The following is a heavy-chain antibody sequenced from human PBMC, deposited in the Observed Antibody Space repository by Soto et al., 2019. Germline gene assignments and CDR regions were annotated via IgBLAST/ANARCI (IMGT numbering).Heavy chain of an antibody. CDR1: GFTFSTYA. CDR3: ARDKSPYSRGWHNRHFAY. Sequence: QVQLVESGGGVVQPGRSLRLSCAASGFTFSTYAMHWVRQAPGKGLEWVAVISYDGSNKYYADSVKGRFTISRDNSKNTLYLQMNRLRAEDTAVYYCARDKSPYSRGWHNRHFAYWGQGTLVTVSS. D-gene: IGHD6-19*01. CDR2: ISYDGSNK. J-gene: IGHJ4*02. V-gene: IGHV3-30-3*01.